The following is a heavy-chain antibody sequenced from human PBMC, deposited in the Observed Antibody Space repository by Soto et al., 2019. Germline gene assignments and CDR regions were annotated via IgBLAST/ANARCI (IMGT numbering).Heavy chain of an antibody. CDR1: GGTFSSYA. D-gene: IGHD2-15*01. CDR2: IIPIFGTA. Sequence: SVKVSCKASGGTFSSYAISWVRQAPGQGLEWMGGIIPIFGTANYAQKFQGRVTITADKSTSTAYMELSSLRSEDTAVYYCARASGPSNVVVVAATPYYYGMDVWGQGTTVTVS. J-gene: IGHJ6*02. CDR3: ARASGPSNVVVVAATPYYYGMDV. V-gene: IGHV1-69*06.